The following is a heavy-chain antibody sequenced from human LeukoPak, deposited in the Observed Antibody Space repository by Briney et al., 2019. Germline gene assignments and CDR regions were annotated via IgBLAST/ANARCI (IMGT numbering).Heavy chain of an antibody. J-gene: IGHJ4*02. V-gene: IGHV3-7*03. Sequence: GGSLRLSCAASGFTISSYWMNWVRQAPGKGLEWVANIKQDGSEKKYVDSVKGRFTISRDNAKNSLYLQMSSLRAEDTALYYCVKRGSRFYFDYWGQGTLVTVSS. CDR1: GFTISSYW. CDR3: VKRGSRFYFDY. CDR2: IKQDGSEK. D-gene: IGHD3-10*01.